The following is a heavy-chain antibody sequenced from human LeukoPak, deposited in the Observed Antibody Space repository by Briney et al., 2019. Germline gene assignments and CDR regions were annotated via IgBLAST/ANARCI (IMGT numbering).Heavy chain of an antibody. J-gene: IGHJ2*01. Sequence: GASVKVSCKASGGTFSSYAISWVRQAPGQGLEWMGIINPSGGSTSYAQKFQGRVTMTRDTSTSTVYMELSSLRSEDTAVYYCARTPAVGDGYIGTTLYFDLWGRGTLVTVSS. D-gene: IGHD5-24*01. V-gene: IGHV1-46*01. CDR3: ARTPAVGDGYIGTTLYFDL. CDR2: INPSGGST. CDR1: GGTFSSYA.